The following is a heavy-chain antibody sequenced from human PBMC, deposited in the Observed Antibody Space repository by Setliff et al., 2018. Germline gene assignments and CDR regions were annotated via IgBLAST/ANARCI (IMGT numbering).Heavy chain of an antibody. CDR2: INHSGSP. V-gene: IGHV4-34*01. D-gene: IGHD3-22*01. J-gene: IGHJ4*02. CDR3: RVWVDMIEVDS. Sequence: SETLSLTCAVYGASFSGTYCSWIRQSPGEGLEWIGEINHTGTPNWIGEINHSGSPNYNPSLKSRVTMSVDTSKNQFSLKLTSVTAADTAVYYCRVWVDMIEVDSWAQGTLVTSPQ. CDR1: GASFSGTY.